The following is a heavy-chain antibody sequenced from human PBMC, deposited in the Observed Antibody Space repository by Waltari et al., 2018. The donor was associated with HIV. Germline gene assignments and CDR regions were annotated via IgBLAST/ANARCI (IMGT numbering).Heavy chain of an antibody. V-gene: IGHV1-2*04. J-gene: IGHJ4*02. Sequence: QVQLAQSGAEVKSPGASVTVACRVSGSTFVAYNIHWVRQAPDEGLEWVGWINPGNGDTDYAQKFQHWVSMTRDTSTNEVYLTLNKLRSDDTAIYYCARGESATWANFDFWGQGTLVSVSS. D-gene: IGHD1-26*01. CDR3: ARGESATWANFDF. CDR2: INPGNGDT. CDR1: GSTFVAYN.